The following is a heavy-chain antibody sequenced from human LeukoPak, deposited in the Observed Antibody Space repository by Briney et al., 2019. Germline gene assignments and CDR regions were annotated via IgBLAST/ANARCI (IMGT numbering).Heavy chain of an antibody. CDR2: IYYSGST. D-gene: IGHD6-19*01. V-gene: IGHV4-59*08. J-gene: IGHJ4*02. Sequence: SETLSLTCTVSGGSISSYYWSWIRQPPGKGLEWLAYIYYSGSTNYNPSLKSRVTISVDTSKNQFSLRLSSVTAADTAVYYCARHRDYGSGWYGFDYWGQGTLVTVSS. CDR3: ARHRDYGSGWYGFDY. CDR1: GGSISSYY.